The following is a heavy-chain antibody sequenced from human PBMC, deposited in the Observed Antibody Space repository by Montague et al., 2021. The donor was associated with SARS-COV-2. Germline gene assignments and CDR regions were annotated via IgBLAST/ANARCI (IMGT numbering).Heavy chain of an antibody. CDR2: INHCGTS. Sequence: SETLSLTCAVYGGSFSDYFWTWIRQPPGKGLEWIGEINHCGTSNYNPSPKSRVSISVDTSKNQFSLYLGSVTAADTAVYYYARGRQHFNMIVVVMTGGEYYFDYWGQGTLVTVSS. CDR3: ARGRQHFNMIVVVMTGGEYYFDY. V-gene: IGHV4-34*01. J-gene: IGHJ4*02. D-gene: IGHD3-22*01. CDR1: GGSFSDYF.